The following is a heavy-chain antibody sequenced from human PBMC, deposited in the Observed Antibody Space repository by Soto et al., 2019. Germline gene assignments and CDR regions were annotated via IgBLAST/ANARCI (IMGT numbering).Heavy chain of an antibody. D-gene: IGHD3-3*01. Sequence: SENRSLTCTVCGGSISSYYWSWIRQPAGKGLEWIGRIYTSGSTNYNPSLKSRVTMSVDTSKNQFSLKLSSVTAADTAVYYCAGGVVIDYSYYYGMEVWGKGNTVNVS. CDR3: AGGVVIDYSYYYGMEV. CDR1: GGSISSYY. J-gene: IGHJ6*04. V-gene: IGHV4-4*07. CDR2: IYTSGST.